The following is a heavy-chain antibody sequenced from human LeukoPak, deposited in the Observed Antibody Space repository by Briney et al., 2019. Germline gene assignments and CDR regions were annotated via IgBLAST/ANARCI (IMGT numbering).Heavy chain of an antibody. J-gene: IGHJ4*02. CDR3: ARGHTAVTRHFDF. CDR2: ISSGSSAI. D-gene: IGHD4-17*01. Sequence: GGSLRLSCAASGFTFSSYSMNWVRQAPGKGLEWVSIISSGSSAIFSVDALKGRFTISRDDAKNLLYLDMNSLRAEDTAVYYCARGHTAVTRHFDFWGQGTLVTVSS. CDR1: GFTFSSYS. V-gene: IGHV3-21*01.